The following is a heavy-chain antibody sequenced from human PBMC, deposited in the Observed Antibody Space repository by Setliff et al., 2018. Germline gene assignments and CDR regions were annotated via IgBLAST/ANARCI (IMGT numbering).Heavy chain of an antibody. CDR2: IYYSGST. D-gene: IGHD3-10*01. J-gene: IGHJ4*02. CDR3: AREGMGYYYGSGSYYTSYYFDY. V-gene: IGHV4-59*11. CDR1: GGSISSHY. Sequence: PSETLSLTCTVSGGSISSHYWSWIRQPPGKGLEWIGSIYYSGSTNYNPSLKSRVTISVDTSKNQFPLKLSSVTAADTAVYYCAREGMGYYYGSGSYYTSYYFDYWGQGTLVTVSS.